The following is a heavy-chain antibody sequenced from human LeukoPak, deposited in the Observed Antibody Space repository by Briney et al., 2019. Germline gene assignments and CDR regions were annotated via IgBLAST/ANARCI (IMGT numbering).Heavy chain of an antibody. J-gene: IGHJ4*02. Sequence: GGSLRLSCTASGFTVSSNYMSWVRQAPGKGLEWVSVIYSSGNTYYADSVKGRFTISRDNSKNTLYLQMNSLRAEDTAVYYCARGYCSSTSCYAGDYWGQGMLVTVSS. CDR2: IYSSGNT. CDR1: GFTVSSNY. D-gene: IGHD2-2*01. V-gene: IGHV3-53*01. CDR3: ARGYCSSTSCYAGDY.